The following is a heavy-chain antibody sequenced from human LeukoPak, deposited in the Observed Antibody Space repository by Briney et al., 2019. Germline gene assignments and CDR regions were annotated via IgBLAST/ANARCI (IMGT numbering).Heavy chain of an antibody. J-gene: IGHJ4*02. CDR3: ARAFIAVAGTGGYYFDY. CDR1: GGSVSSNSAA. CDR2: TYYRSKWYN. D-gene: IGHD6-19*01. Sequence: SQTLSLTCAISGGSVSSNSAAWNWIRQSPSRGLEWLGRTYYRSKWYNDYAVSVKSRITINPDTSKNQFSLQLNSVTPEDTAVYYCARAFIAVAGTGGYYFDYWGQGALVTVSS. V-gene: IGHV6-1*01.